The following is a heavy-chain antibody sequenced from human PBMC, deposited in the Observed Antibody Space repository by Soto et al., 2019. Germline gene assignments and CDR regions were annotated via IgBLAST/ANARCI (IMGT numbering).Heavy chain of an antibody. J-gene: IGHJ4*02. V-gene: IGHV6-1*01. CDR2: TYYRSNWEK. Sequence: PSQTLSLTCAISGDSVSSNTATWNWIRQSPSRGLEWLGRTYYRSNWEKDYAVSVQSRITINPDTSKNQFSLQLNSLRLEDTAVYYCARGPSYSDYYFDYWGQGTLVTVSS. CDR1: GDSVSSNTAT. CDR3: ARGPSYSDYYFDY. D-gene: IGHD4-17*01.